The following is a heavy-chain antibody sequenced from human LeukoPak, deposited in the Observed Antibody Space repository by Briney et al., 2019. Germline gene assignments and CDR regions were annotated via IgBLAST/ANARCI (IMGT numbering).Heavy chain of an antibody. CDR3: ARDPYSSGWYKDAFDI. J-gene: IGHJ3*02. CDR2: VNGNGDTT. Sequence: GGSLRLSCSASGFIFTTYTMYWVRQAPGKGLEFVSVVNGNGDTTYYTDSVKGRFTISRDNSKNTLYLQMSSLRAEDTAVYYCARDPYSSGWYKDAFDIWGQGTMVTVSS. D-gene: IGHD6-19*01. V-gene: IGHV3-64D*06. CDR1: GFIFTTYT.